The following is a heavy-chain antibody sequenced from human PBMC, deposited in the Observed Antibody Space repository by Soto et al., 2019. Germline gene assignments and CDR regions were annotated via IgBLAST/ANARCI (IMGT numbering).Heavy chain of an antibody. CDR1: GGSISSYY. CDR2: IYYSGST. V-gene: IGHV4-59*01. CDR3: ARFHSSSGLQYNWFAP. J-gene: IGHJ5*02. D-gene: IGHD6-13*01. Sequence: SETLSLTCTVSGGSISSYYWSWIRQPPGKGLEWIGYIYYSGSTNYNPSLKSRVTISVDTSKNQFSLKLSSVTAADTAVYYCARFHSSSGLQYNWFAPWGQGTLVTVSS.